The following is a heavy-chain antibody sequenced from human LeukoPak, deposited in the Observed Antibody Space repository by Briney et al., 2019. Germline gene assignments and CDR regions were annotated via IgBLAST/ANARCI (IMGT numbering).Heavy chain of an antibody. V-gene: IGHV1-24*01. J-gene: IGHJ4*02. CDR2: FDPEDGET. D-gene: IGHD1-1*01. CDR3: ARDGDELERRRFDY. CDR1: GYTLTELS. Sequence: ASVKVSCKVSGYTLTELSMHWVRQAPGKGLEWMGGFDPEDGETIYAQKFQGRVTMTRDTSTSTVYMELSSLRSEDTAVYYCARDGDELERRRFDYWGQGTLVTVSS.